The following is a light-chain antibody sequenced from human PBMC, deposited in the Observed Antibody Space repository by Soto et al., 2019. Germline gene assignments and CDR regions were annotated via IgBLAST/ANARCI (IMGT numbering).Light chain of an antibody. CDR1: QSVSSSY. Sequence: EIVLTQSPGTLSLSPGERATLSCRASQSVSSSYLAWYQQKPGQAPRLLIYGASSRATGIPDRFSGSGSGTDFTLTISRLEPEDFAVYYCQHYDRSPPWTFGQGTKVEIK. CDR2: GAS. V-gene: IGKV3-20*01. J-gene: IGKJ1*01. CDR3: QHYDRSPPWT.